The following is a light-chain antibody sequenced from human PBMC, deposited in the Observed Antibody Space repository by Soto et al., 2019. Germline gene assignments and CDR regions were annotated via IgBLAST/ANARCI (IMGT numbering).Light chain of an antibody. V-gene: IGKV1-5*01. CDR1: QNIRNW. Sequence: DIQMTQSPSTLSASIGDRVTITCRASQNIRNWLAWYQQKPGKAPKLLIYDVSSLESGVPLRFSGSGSGTEFTLTISSLQPDDFATYYCQQYKDYWTFGQGTTVEIK. J-gene: IGKJ1*01. CDR3: QQYKDYWT. CDR2: DVS.